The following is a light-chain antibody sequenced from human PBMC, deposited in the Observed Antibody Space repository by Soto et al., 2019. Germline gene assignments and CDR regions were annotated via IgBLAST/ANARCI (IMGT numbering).Light chain of an antibody. Sequence: DIVMTQSPLSLPVTPGEPASISCRSSQSLLHSKGNNYLDWYLQKPGQSPQLLIYLGSNRASGVTDRFSGSGSGTDFTLKISRVEAEDIGVYYCMQALQTPFTFGPGTKVDIK. CDR3: MQALQTPFT. J-gene: IGKJ3*01. CDR2: LGS. V-gene: IGKV2-28*01. CDR1: QSLLHSKGNNY.